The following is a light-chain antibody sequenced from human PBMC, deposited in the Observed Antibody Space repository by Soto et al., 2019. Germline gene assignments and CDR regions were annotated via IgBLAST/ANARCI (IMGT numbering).Light chain of an antibody. CDR1: QDIGNH. Sequence: IPLTFSGAAMSATIRDRVTIACRASQDIGNHLAWFQQKPGKVPQRLIYAASSLQTGVPSRFSGSGSGTDFTLTIICLQPEDFASYYCLQHDSFPPTFGEGTRLEIK. CDR2: AAS. V-gene: IGKV1-17*03. CDR3: LQHDSFPPT. J-gene: IGKJ5*01.